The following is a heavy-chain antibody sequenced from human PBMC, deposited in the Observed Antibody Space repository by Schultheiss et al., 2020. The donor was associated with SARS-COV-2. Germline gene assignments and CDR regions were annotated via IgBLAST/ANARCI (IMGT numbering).Heavy chain of an antibody. J-gene: IGHJ4*02. D-gene: IGHD6-6*01. CDR1: GFTFSSYS. V-gene: IGHV3-48*01. CDR2: ISSSSSTI. CDR3: ARVARPGDY. Sequence: GGSLRLSCAASGFTFSSYSMNWVRQAPGKGLEWVSYISSSSSTIYYADSVKGRFTISRDNSKNTLYLQMNSLRAEDTAVYYCARVARPGDYWGQGTLVTVSS.